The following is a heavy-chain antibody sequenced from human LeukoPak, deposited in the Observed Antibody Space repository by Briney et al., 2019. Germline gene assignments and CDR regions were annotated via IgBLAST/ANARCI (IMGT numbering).Heavy chain of an antibody. Sequence: GGSLRLSCAASGFTFSSYGMHWVRQAPGKGLEWVAVISYDGSNKYYANPVKGRFTISRDNSKNTLYLQMNSLRAEDTAVYYCAKARSMIAYAQDYWGQGTLVTVSS. V-gene: IGHV3-30*18. J-gene: IGHJ4*02. D-gene: IGHD3-22*01. CDR3: AKARSMIAYAQDY. CDR1: GFTFSSYG. CDR2: ISYDGSNK.